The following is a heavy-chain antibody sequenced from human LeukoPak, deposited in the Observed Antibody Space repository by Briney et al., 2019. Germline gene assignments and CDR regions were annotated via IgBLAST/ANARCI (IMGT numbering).Heavy chain of an antibody. Sequence: ASVKVSCKASGYTFTNYGISWVRQAPGQGLEWMGWISGYSGNTKYAQKLQGRVTMTTDTSTSTAYMELRSLRSDDTAVYYCARDGTFYSGSYSYFFDYWGQGTLVTVSS. J-gene: IGHJ4*02. V-gene: IGHV1-18*01. CDR3: ARDGTFYSGSYSYFFDY. CDR2: ISGYSGNT. CDR1: GYTFTNYG. D-gene: IGHD1-26*01.